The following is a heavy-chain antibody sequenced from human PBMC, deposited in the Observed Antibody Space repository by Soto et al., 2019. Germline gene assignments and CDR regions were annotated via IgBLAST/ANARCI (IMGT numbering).Heavy chain of an antibody. D-gene: IGHD2-8*01. CDR3: ARVYAYYFDY. J-gene: IGHJ4*02. Sequence: QVQLQESGPGLVKPSETLSLTCTVSGGSISSYYWSWIRQLPGKGLEWIGYIYYSGSTNYNPSLKIRVTISADTSKNQFSLMLSSVTAADTAVYYCARVYAYYFDYWGQGTLVTVSS. CDR2: IYYSGST. V-gene: IGHV4-59*01. CDR1: GGSISSYY.